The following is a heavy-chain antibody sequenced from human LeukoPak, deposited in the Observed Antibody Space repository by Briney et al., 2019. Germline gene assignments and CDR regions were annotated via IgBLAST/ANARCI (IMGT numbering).Heavy chain of an antibody. J-gene: IGHJ4*02. CDR2: ISWNSGSI. Sequence: GRSLRLSCAASGFTFDDYAMHWVRQAPGKGLERVSGISWNSGSIGYADSVKGRFSISRDNAKNSLYLQMNSLRAEDTALYYCAKDSAYSITMINRWGQGTLVTVSS. D-gene: IGHD3-22*01. V-gene: IGHV3-9*01. CDR1: GFTFDDYA. CDR3: AKDSAYSITMINR.